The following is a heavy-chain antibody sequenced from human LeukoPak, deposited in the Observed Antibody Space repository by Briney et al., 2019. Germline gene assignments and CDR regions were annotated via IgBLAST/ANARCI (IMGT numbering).Heavy chain of an antibody. CDR1: GFTFSSYE. CDR3: ARDQSLGYCSGGSCYFDY. D-gene: IGHD2-15*01. V-gene: IGHV3-48*03. CDR2: ISSSGSTI. Sequence: GGPLRLSCAASGFTFSSYEMNWVRQAPGKGLEWVSYISSSGSTIYYADSVKGRFTISRDNAKNSLYLQMNSLRAEDTALYYCARDQSLGYCSGGSCYFDYWGQGTLVTVSS. J-gene: IGHJ4*02.